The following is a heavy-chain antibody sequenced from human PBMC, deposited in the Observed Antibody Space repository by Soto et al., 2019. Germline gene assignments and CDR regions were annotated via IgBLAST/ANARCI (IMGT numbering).Heavy chain of an antibody. CDR2: INPNSGGT. V-gene: IGHV1-2*04. D-gene: IGHD3-16*02. CDR3: ARDSQYYDYVWGSYRSTSFDY. J-gene: IGHJ4*02. Sequence: QVQLVQSGAEVKKPGASVKVSCKASGYTFTGYYMHWVRQAPGQGLEWMGWINPNSGGTNYAQKFQGWVTMTRDTSISTAYMELSRLRSDDTAVYYCARDSQYYDYVWGSYRSTSFDYWGQGTLVTVSS. CDR1: GYTFTGYY.